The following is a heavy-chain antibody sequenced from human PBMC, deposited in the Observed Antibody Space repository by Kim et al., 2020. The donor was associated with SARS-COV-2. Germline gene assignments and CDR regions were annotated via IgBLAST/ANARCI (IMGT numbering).Heavy chain of an antibody. CDR2: IIPIFGTA. V-gene: IGHV1-69*13. CDR3: ASGRQEMATISRGMKFDY. Sequence: SVKVSCKASGGTFSSYAISWVRQAPGQGLEWMGGIIPIFGTANYAQKFQGRVTITADESTSTAYMELSSLRSEDTAVYYCASGRQEMATISRGMKFDYWGQGTLVTVSS. J-gene: IGHJ4*02. D-gene: IGHD5-12*01. CDR1: GGTFSSYA.